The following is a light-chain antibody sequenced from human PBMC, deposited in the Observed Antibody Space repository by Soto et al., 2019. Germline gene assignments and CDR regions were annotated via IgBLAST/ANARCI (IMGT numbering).Light chain of an antibody. CDR3: QQYNSYST. J-gene: IGKJ1*01. V-gene: IGKV1-5*01. CDR1: QSVSAW. CDR2: DAS. Sequence: DIHMTQSPSTLSASVGDRVIITCRSSQSVSAWLAWYQQKPGKAPRLLIYDASILESGVPSRFSGSGSGTEFTLTISSLQPDDFATYYCQQYNSYSTFGQGTKVDIK.